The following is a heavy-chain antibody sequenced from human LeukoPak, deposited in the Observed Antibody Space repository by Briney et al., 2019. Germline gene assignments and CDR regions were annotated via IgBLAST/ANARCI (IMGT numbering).Heavy chain of an antibody. CDR1: GGSISSHY. CDR2: IFYTGST. D-gene: IGHD2-8*01. V-gene: IGHV4-59*11. Sequence: SETLSLTCSVSGGSISSHYWSWIRQPPGKGLEWIGYIFYTGSTNYNPSLKSRVTISADRSNNQFSLKLSSVTAADTAVYYCAGCTRSSALRTWGQGTLVTVSS. CDR3: AGCTRSSALRT. J-gene: IGHJ4*02.